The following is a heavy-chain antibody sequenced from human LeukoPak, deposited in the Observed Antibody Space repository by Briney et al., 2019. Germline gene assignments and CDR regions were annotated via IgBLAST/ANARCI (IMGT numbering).Heavy chain of an antibody. CDR1: GGSFSGYY. D-gene: IGHD3-3*01. CDR2: INHSGST. J-gene: IGHJ4*02. V-gene: IGHV4-34*01. Sequence: PSETLSLTCAVYGGSFSGYYWSWIRQPPGKGLEWIGEINHSGSTNYNPSLKSRVTISVDTSKNQFSLKLSFVTAADTAVYYCARGVGTYYDFWSGYYKPTKFDYWGQGTLVTVSS. CDR3: ARGVGTYYDFWSGYYKPTKFDY.